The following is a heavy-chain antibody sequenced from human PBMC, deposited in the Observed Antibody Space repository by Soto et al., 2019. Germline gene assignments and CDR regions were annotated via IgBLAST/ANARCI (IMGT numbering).Heavy chain of an antibody. CDR3: ARFGGYCSSTSCYSDWFDP. CDR1: GGSISSYY. D-gene: IGHD2-2*02. J-gene: IGHJ5*02. V-gene: IGHV4-4*07. Sequence: SETLSLTCTVSGGSISSYYWSWIRQPAGKGLEWIGRIYTSGSTNYNPSLKSRVTMSVDTSTNQFSLKLSSVTAADTAVYYCARFGGYCSSTSCYSDWFDPWGQGTLVTVSS. CDR2: IYTSGST.